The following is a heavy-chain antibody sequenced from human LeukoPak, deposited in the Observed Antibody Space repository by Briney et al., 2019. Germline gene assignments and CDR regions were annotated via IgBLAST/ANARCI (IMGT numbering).Heavy chain of an antibody. V-gene: IGHV3-48*04. CDR1: GFTFSSYS. Sequence: GGSLRLSCAASGFTFSSYSMNWVRQAAGNGLEGVSYISSSSSTIYYADSVKGRFTISRDNAKNSLYLQMNSLRAEDTAVYYCARGPRNYYDSSGYSDTVDYWGQGTLVTVSS. CDR3: ARGPRNYYDSSGYSDTVDY. D-gene: IGHD3-22*01. J-gene: IGHJ4*02. CDR2: ISSSSSTI.